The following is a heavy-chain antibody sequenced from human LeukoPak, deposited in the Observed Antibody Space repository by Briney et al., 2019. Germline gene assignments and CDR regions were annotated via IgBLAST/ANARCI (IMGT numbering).Heavy chain of an antibody. CDR3: AREMDYYDSSGKTYYYMDV. CDR2: ISAYNGNT. CDR1: GYTFTSYG. Sequence: ASVKVSCKASGYTFTSYGISWVRQAAGQGLEWMGWISAYNGNTNYAQKLQGKVTMTTDTSTSTAYMELRSLRSDDTAVYYCAREMDYYDSSGKTYYYMDVWGKGTTVTVSS. D-gene: IGHD3-22*01. V-gene: IGHV1-18*01. J-gene: IGHJ6*03.